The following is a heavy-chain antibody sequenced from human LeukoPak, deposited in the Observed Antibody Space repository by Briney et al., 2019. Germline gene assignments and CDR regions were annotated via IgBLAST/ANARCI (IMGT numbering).Heavy chain of an antibody. CDR1: GGSFSGYY. CDR2: INHSGST. J-gene: IGHJ4*02. CDR3: ARQGCTSTSCYSDY. Sequence: SETLSLTCAVYGGSFSGYYWSWIRQPPGKGLEWIGEINHSGSTNYNPSLKSRVTISVDTSKNQFSLKLSSVTAADTAVYYCARQGCTSTSCYSDYWGPGTLVTVSS. V-gene: IGHV4-34*01. D-gene: IGHD2-2*01.